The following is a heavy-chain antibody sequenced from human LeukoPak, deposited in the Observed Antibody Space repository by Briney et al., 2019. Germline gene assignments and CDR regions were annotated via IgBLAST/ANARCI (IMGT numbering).Heavy chain of an antibody. J-gene: IGHJ4*02. CDR1: GYTFTSYG. CDR3: ARRAGAYSHPYDY. CDR2: ISAYNGNT. V-gene: IGHV1-18*01. Sequence: ASVKVSCKASGYTFTSYGISWVRQAPGQGLEWMGWISAYNGNTNYAQKLQGRFTISRDNSKNTLYLQMNSLRAEDTAVYYCARRAGAYSHPYDYWGQGTLVTVSS. D-gene: IGHD4/OR15-4a*01.